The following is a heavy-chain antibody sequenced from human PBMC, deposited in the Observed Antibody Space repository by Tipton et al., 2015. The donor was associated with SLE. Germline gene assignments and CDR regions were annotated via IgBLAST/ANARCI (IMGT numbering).Heavy chain of an antibody. D-gene: IGHD2-2*01. CDR2: IWPDDSET. V-gene: IGHV5-51*01. Sequence: QLVQSGAEVKKPGESLKISCKASGYNFGNQWIGWVRQTPGKGLEWMGIIWPDDSETRYSPPFRSQVTISADKSITTAYLHWNSLRASDTAIYYDAATTLTSCSTTCVDYWGQGTLVTVSS. CDR1: GYNFGNQW. J-gene: IGHJ4*02. CDR3: AATTLTSCSTTCVDY.